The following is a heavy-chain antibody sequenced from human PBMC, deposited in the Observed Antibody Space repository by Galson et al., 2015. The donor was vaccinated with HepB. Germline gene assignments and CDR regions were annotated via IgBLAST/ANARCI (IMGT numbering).Heavy chain of an antibody. CDR1: GFTFSSYA. Sequence: SLRLSCAASGFTFSSYAMHWVRQAPGKGLEWVAVISYDGSNKYYADSVKGRFTISRDNSKNTLYLQMNSLRAEYTAVYYCARGGLPFDYWGQGTLVTVSS. CDR2: ISYDGSNK. J-gene: IGHJ4*02. V-gene: IGHV3-30*04. CDR3: ARGGLPFDY. D-gene: IGHD3-16*01.